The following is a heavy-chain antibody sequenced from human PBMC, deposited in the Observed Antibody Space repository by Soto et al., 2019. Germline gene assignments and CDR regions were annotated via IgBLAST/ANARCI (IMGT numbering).Heavy chain of an antibody. J-gene: IGHJ3*02. D-gene: IGHD3-22*01. CDR3: AREYYYDTIGYSGRAFDI. Sequence: ASVKVSCKASGYTFTNYGICWVRQAPGQGLEWMGWISAYRGNTNYAQKVQGRVTMTTDTSTSTAYMELRSLRSDYTAVYYCAREYYYDTIGYSGRAFDIWGQGTMVPSPQ. CDR2: ISAYRGNT. V-gene: IGHV1-18*01. CDR1: GYTFTNYG.